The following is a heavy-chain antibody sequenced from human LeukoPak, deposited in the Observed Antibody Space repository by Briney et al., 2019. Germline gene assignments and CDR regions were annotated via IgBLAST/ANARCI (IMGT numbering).Heavy chain of an antibody. CDR3: TTPRILTGYYDY. D-gene: IGHD3-9*01. Sequence: GGSLRLSCAASGFTFSNAWMSWVRQAPGKGLEWVGRIKSKTGGGTTDYAAPVKGRSTISRDDSKNTLYLQMNSLKTEDTAVYYCTTPRILTGYYDYWGQGTLVTVSS. V-gene: IGHV3-15*01. CDR2: IKSKTGGGTT. J-gene: IGHJ4*02. CDR1: GFTFSNAW.